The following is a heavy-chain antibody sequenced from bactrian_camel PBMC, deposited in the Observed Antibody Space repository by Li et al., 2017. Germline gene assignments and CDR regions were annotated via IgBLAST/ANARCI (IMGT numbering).Heavy chain of an antibody. V-gene: IGHV3S1*01. D-gene: IGHD2*01. Sequence: QVQLVESGGGSVQAGGSLTLSCTASGYTLSSRCMGWFRQAPGKEREGVALIYTAGGNTYYADSAKGRFTISRDNAKNTVYLQMNNLKSDDTALYYCATDGDIGGSWGVFGYFGQGTQVTVS. CDR3: ATDGDIGGSWGVFGY. CDR2: IYTAGGNT. CDR1: GYTLSSRC. J-gene: IGHJ6*01.